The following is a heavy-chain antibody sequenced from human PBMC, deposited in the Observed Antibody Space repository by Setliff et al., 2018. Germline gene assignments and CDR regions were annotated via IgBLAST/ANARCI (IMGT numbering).Heavy chain of an antibody. CDR3: ARDHYYDSSGYFSY. CDR1: GGSISSGGYY. Sequence: SETLSLTCTVSGGSISSGGYYWSWIRQHPGKGLEWIGYIYYSGSTYYNPSLKSRVTISVDTSKNQFSLKLSSVTAADTAVYYCARDHYYDSSGYFSYWGQGTLVTVSS. CDR2: IYYSGST. J-gene: IGHJ4*02. D-gene: IGHD3-22*01. V-gene: IGHV4-31*03.